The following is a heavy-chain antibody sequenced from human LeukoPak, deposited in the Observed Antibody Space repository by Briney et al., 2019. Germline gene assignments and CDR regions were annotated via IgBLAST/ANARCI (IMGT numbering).Heavy chain of an antibody. CDR2: INHSGST. D-gene: IGHD6-13*01. CDR1: GGSFSGYY. J-gene: IGHJ4*02. Sequence: PSETLSLTCAVYGGSFSGYYWSWIRQPPGKGLEWIGEINHSGSTNYNPSLKSRVTISVGTSKNQFSLKLSSVTAADTAVYYCARGQDSRQFDYWGQGTLVTVSS. V-gene: IGHV4-34*01. CDR3: ARGQDSRQFDY.